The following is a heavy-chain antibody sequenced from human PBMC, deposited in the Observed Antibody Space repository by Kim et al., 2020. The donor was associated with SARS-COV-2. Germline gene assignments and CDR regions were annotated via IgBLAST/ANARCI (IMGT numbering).Heavy chain of an antibody. CDR3: AREAYSGYDQGWFDP. V-gene: IGHV1-69*13. Sequence: SVKVSCKASGGTFSSYAISWVRQAPGQGLEWMGGIIPIFGTANYAQKFQGRVTITADESTSTAYMELSSLRSEDTAVYYCAREAYSGYDQGWFDPWGQGTLVTVSS. D-gene: IGHD5-12*01. J-gene: IGHJ5*02. CDR1: GGTFSSYA. CDR2: IIPIFGTA.